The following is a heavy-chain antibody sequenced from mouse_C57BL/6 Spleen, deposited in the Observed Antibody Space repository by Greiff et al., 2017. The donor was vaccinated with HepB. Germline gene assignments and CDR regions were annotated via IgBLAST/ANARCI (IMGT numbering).Heavy chain of an antibody. Sequence: QVQLKQSGAELARPGASVKLSCKASGYTFTSYGISWVKQRTGQGLEWIGEIYPRSGNTYYNEKFKGKATLPADKSSSTAYMELRSLTSEDSAVYFCARESDYGSSPFAYWGQGTLVTVSA. D-gene: IGHD1-1*01. V-gene: IGHV1-81*01. CDR1: GYTFTSYG. CDR2: IYPRSGNT. J-gene: IGHJ3*01. CDR3: ARESDYGSSPFAY.